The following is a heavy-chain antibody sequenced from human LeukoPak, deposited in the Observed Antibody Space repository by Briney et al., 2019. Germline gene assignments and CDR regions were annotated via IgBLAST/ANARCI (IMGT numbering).Heavy chain of an antibody. J-gene: IGHJ6*03. CDR3: ARGRTPGSSYYYYYYMAV. Sequence: SETLSLTCSVSGGSITRNYWSWIRQPVGRGLEWIGRIYTSGTTNYNPPLQSRATISLDKSKNQFSLKLSSVTAADTAVYYCARGRTPGSSYYYYYYMAVWRKGTTVTVSS. D-gene: IGHD6-6*01. CDR2: IYTSGTT. CDR1: GGSITRNY. V-gene: IGHV4-4*07.